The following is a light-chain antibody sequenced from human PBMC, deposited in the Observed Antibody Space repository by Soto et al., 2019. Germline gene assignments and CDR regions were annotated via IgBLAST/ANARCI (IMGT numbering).Light chain of an antibody. Sequence: EMVVTQSPATLSVSPGERATLSCRASQDVSSNLAWYQQKPGQAPSLLIYGASTRATGTPARFSGSGSGTEFPLTISSLQSEDYAVYFCKQYIRGPLTFGGGTKVEI. J-gene: IGKJ4*01. CDR1: QDVSSN. CDR2: GAS. V-gene: IGKV3-15*01. CDR3: KQYIRGPLT.